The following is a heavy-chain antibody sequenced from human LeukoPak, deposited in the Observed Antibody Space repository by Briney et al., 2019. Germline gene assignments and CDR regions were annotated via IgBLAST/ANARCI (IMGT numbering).Heavy chain of an antibody. Sequence: SVKVSCKASGGTFSSYAISWLRQAPGQGLEWMGGVFPIFGAANYTQKFQGRVTIIADRSTTTTYMELSNLRSGDTATYYCATKTGTTGAFNIWGQGTMVIVSS. V-gene: IGHV1-69*06. CDR1: GGTFSSYA. CDR2: VFPIFGAA. CDR3: ATKTGTTGAFNI. J-gene: IGHJ3*02. D-gene: IGHD1-1*01.